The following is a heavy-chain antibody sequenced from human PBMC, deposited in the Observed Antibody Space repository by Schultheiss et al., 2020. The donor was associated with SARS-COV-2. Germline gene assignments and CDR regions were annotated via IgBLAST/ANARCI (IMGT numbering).Heavy chain of an antibody. CDR3: AKWNIVVVPAAIPTFGFDY. Sequence: GGSLRLSCAASGFTFSSYAMSWVRQAPGKGLVWVSAISGSGGSTYYADSVKGRFTISRDNSKNTLYLQMNSLRAEDTAVYYCAKWNIVVVPAAIPTFGFDYWGQGTLVTVSS. J-gene: IGHJ4*02. V-gene: IGHV3-23*01. CDR2: ISGSGGST. D-gene: IGHD2-2*02. CDR1: GFTFSSYA.